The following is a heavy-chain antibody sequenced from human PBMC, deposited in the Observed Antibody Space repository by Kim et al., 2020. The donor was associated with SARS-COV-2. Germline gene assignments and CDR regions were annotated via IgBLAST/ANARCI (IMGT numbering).Heavy chain of an antibody. J-gene: IGHJ6*02. CDR3: ARVRGGGISHYYYGMDV. Sequence: FQGRVTMTRETSTSTVYMELSSLRSEDTAVYYCARVRGGGISHYYYGMDVWGQGTTVTVSS. D-gene: IGHD3-16*01. V-gene: IGHV1-46*01.